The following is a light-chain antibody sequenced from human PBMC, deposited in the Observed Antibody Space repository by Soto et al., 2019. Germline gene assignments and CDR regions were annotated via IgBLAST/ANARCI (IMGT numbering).Light chain of an antibody. Sequence: EIVMTQSPATLSVSPGERATLSCRASQSVSSKLAWYQQKPGQAPRLLISDASTRATGIPARFSGSGSGTEFTLTISSLQSEDFAVYYCQQYNYWPTFGQGTKVEIK. CDR3: QQYNYWPT. CDR1: QSVSSK. J-gene: IGKJ1*01. V-gene: IGKV3-15*01. CDR2: DAS.